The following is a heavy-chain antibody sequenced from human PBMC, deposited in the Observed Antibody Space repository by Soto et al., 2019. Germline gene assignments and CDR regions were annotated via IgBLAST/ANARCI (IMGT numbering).Heavy chain of an antibody. J-gene: IGHJ6*02. CDR2: IDWDDDK. D-gene: IGHD3-22*01. Sequence: GPTLVNPTQTLTLTCTFSGFALRTSGMCVSWIRQPPGKALEWLALIDWDDDKYYSTSLKTRLTISKDTSKNQVVLTMTNMDPVDTATYYCARTLYYYDSSGYAHYVMDVLGQGTTVTV. CDR3: ARTLYYYDSSGYAHYVMDV. CDR1: GFALRTSGMC. V-gene: IGHV2-70*01.